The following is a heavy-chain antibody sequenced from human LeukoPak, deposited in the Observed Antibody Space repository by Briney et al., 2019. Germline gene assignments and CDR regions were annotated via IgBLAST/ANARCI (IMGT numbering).Heavy chain of an antibody. CDR1: GFTFSSYG. CDR2: IRYDGSNK. V-gene: IGHV3-30*02. CDR3: AKDRAMVRGVIITTEY. J-gene: IGHJ4*02. Sequence: PGGSLRLSCAASGFTFSSYGMHWVRQAPGKGLEWVAFIRYDGSNKYYADSVKGRFTISRDNSKNTLYLQMNSLRAEDTAVYYCAKDRAMVRGVIITTEYWGQGTLVTVSS. D-gene: IGHD3-10*01.